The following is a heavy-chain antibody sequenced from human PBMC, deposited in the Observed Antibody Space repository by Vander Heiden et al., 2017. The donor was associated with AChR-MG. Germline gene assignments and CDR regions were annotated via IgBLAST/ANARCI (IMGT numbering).Heavy chain of an antibody. CDR2: ISYDGSNK. D-gene: IGHD6-19*01. Sequence: QVQLVESGGGVVQPGRSLRLSCAASGFTFSSYAMHWVRQAPGKGLEWVAVISYDGSNKYYADSVKGRFTISRDNSKNTLYLQMNSLRAEDTAVYYCAREGSSGWYSYLDYWGQGTLVTVSS. J-gene: IGHJ4*02. CDR3: AREGSSGWYSYLDY. V-gene: IGHV3-30-3*01. CDR1: GFTFSSYA.